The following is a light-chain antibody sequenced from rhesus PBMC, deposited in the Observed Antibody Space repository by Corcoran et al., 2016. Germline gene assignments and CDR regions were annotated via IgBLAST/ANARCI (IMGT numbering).Light chain of an antibody. CDR2: KSS. J-gene: IGKJ4*01. CDR3: QHGYGSPLT. V-gene: IGKV1-74*01. Sequence: DIQMTQSPSSLSASVGDRVTIPCRASANVNIYLNWYQQKPWKAPQLLIYKSSTLESGVPSRFSGSGSGTDYTFTISSLQPDVVAVYCCQHGYGSPLTFGGGTKVELK. CDR1: ANVNIY.